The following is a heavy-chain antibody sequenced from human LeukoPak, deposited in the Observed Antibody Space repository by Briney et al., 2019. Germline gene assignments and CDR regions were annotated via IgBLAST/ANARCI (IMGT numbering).Heavy chain of an antibody. CDR2: ISAYNGNT. J-gene: IGHJ6*03. D-gene: IGHD4-11*01. Sequence: GASVKVSCKASGYTFTSYGISWVRQAPGQGLEWMGWISAYNGNTNYAQKLQGRVTMTTDTSTSTAYMELRSLRSDDTAVYYCATNTAVTTRQSAYGPYYYYMDVWGKGTTVTVSS. V-gene: IGHV1-18*01. CDR1: GYTFTSYG. CDR3: ATNTAVTTRQSAYGPYYYYMDV.